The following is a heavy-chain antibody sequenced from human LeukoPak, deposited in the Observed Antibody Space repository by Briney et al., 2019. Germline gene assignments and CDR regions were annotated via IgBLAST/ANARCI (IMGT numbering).Heavy chain of an antibody. Sequence: GGSLRLSCAASGFTFSSYGMHWVRQAPGKGLEWVAVISYDGSNKYYADSVKGRFTISRDNAKNSLYLQMNSLRAEDTALYYCAKDTSITGTTYAFDIWGQGTMVTVSS. D-gene: IGHD1-20*01. CDR3: AKDTSITGTTYAFDI. CDR1: GFTFSSYG. CDR2: ISYDGSNK. J-gene: IGHJ3*02. V-gene: IGHV3-30*18.